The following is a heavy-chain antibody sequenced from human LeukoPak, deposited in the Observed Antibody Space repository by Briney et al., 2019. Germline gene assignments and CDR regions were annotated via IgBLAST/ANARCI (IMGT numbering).Heavy chain of an antibody. V-gene: IGHV1-2*02. CDR2: INPNSGGT. Sequence: GASVKVSSTASVYTFTPYYMHWVRHAPGQKREGMGWINPNSGGTNYAQKCLGRVTMTTDTSTITPSMELRRLRSEDTAEYYCARVWQWRVGDQDFDYWGQGTLVTVSS. CDR3: ARVWQWRVGDQDFDY. J-gene: IGHJ4*02. CDR1: VYTFTPYY. D-gene: IGHD6-19*01.